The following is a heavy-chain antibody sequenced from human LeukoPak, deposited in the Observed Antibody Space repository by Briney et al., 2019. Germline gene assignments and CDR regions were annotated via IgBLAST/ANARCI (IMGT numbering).Heavy chain of an antibody. D-gene: IGHD3-22*01. CDR3: ASGRLGRYYYDSSPGYFDY. V-gene: IGHV1-46*01. CDR2: INPSGGST. Sequence: GASVKVSCKASGYTFTSYYMHWVRQAPGQGLEWMGIINPSGGSTSYAQKFQGRVTMTRDMSTSTAYMELSSLRSEDTAVYYCASGRLGRYYYDSSPGYFDYWGQGTLVTVSS. J-gene: IGHJ4*02. CDR1: GYTFTSYY.